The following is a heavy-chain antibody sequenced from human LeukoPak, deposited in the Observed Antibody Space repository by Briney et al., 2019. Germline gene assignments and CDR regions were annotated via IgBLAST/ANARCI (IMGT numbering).Heavy chain of an antibody. CDR2: ISSSSSTI. V-gene: IGHV3-48*04. D-gene: IGHD2-15*01. J-gene: IGHJ4*02. CDR3: ARDLRRGSFCS. Sequence: GGSLRLSCAASGFTFSSYSMNWVRQAPGKGLEWVSYISSSSSTIYYADSVKGRFTISRDNAKNSLYLQMNSLRGEDTAVYYCARDLRRGSFCSWGQGTLVTVSS. CDR1: GFTFSSYS.